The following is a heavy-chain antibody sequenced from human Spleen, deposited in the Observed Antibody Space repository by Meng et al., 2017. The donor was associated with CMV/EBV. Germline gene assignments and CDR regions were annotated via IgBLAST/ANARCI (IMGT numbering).Heavy chain of an antibody. CDR2: IDWDDDK. CDR1: GFSLSTGGMC. V-gene: IGHV2-70*20. J-gene: IGHJ6*02. Sequence: SGPTLVKPTEPLTLTCAFSGFSLSTGGMCVSWVRQPPGKALEWLALIDWDDDKYYSTSLKTRLTVSKDTSKNQVVFTMPNMDPVDTATYYCARTWSRAYGMDVWGQGTTVTVSS. CDR3: ARTWSRAYGMDV. D-gene: IGHD1-1*01.